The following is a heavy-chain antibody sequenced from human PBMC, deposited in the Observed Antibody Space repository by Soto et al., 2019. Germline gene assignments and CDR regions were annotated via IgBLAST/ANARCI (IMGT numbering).Heavy chain of an antibody. D-gene: IGHD3-10*01. V-gene: IGHV5-51*03. CDR3: AIGSGRDSYGCPPFDY. J-gene: IGHJ4*02. CDR1: GYSFTNYW. Sequence: EVQLVQSGAEVKKPGESLRISCKGSGYSFTNYWIGWVRQMPGKGLEWMGIIYPGDSDTRYSPSFQGQVTISADKSITTAYLSGSSLKPSDHALYYCAIGSGRDSYGCPPFDYWGQGTLVTVS. CDR2: IYPGDSDT.